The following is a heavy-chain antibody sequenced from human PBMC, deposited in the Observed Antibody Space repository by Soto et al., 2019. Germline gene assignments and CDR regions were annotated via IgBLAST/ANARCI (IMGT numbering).Heavy chain of an antibody. Sequence: ASVKVSCKASGYTFTSYDINWVRRATGQGLEWMGWMNPNSGNTGYAQKFQGRVTMTRNTSISTAYMELSSLRSEDTAVYYCARGGYSSTWSNLLDRSGLDVWGQGTTVTVSS. D-gene: IGHD6-13*01. CDR3: ARGGYSSTWSNLLDRSGLDV. V-gene: IGHV1-8*01. J-gene: IGHJ6*02. CDR2: MNPNSGNT. CDR1: GYTFTSYD.